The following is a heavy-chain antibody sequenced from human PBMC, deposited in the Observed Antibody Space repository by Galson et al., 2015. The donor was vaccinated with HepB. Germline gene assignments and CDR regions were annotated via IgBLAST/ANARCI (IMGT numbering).Heavy chain of an antibody. Sequence: SLRLSCAASGFAFSDYGMHWVRQAPGEGLDEVAVVSSDGNTKVYTDSVKGRFTISRDHAKNTLYLLMNSLRPEDTAVYFCVKDKPYTGHAWGQGVLVTVSS. CDR3: VKDKPYTGHA. V-gene: IGHV3-30*18. CDR2: VSSDGNTK. CDR1: GFAFSDYG. J-gene: IGHJ5*02. D-gene: IGHD5-12*01.